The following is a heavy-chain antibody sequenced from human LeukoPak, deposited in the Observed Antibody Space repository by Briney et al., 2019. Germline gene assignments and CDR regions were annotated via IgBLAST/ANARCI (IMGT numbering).Heavy chain of an antibody. CDR3: ARGRKVVAYKPFDP. D-gene: IGHD1-14*01. Sequence: SETLSLTCAVYGGSFSGYYWSWIRQPPGKGLEWIGEINHSGSTNYNPSLKSRVTISVDTSKNQFSLKLSSVTAADTAVYYCARGRKVVAYKPFDPWGQGTLVPSPQ. CDR1: GGSFSGYY. CDR2: INHSGST. J-gene: IGHJ5*02. V-gene: IGHV4-34*01.